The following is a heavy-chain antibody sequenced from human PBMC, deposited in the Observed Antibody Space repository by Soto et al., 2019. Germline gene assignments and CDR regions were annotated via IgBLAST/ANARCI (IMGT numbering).Heavy chain of an antibody. CDR3: ARDFNYYGSGSYYNVIDY. V-gene: IGHV3-21*01. CDR1: GFTFSSYS. J-gene: IGHJ4*02. Sequence: GGSLRLSCAASGFTFSSYSMNWVRQAPGKGLEWVSSISSSSSYIYYADSVKGRFTISRDNAKNSLYLQMNSLRAEDTAVYYCARDFNYYGSGSYYNVIDYWGQGTLVTVSS. CDR2: ISSSSSYI. D-gene: IGHD3-10*01.